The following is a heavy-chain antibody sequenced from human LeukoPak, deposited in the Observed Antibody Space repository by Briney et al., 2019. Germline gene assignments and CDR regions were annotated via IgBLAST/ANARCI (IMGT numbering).Heavy chain of an antibody. V-gene: IGHV3-15*01. CDR2: IKSKTDGETT. CDR1: GFTFTNAW. Sequence: PGGSLRLSCVDSGFTFTNAWMSWVRQAPGKGLEWIGRIKSKTDGETTNYAEPVRGRFTISRDDSKSAVYLQMNSLRAEDTAVYYCAKVRGSYYIWGQGTLVTVSS. CDR3: AKVRGSYYI. D-gene: IGHD1-26*01. J-gene: IGHJ4*02.